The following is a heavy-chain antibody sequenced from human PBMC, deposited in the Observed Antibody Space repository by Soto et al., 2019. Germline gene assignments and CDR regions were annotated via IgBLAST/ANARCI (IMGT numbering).Heavy chain of an antibody. Sequence: EVPLVESGGGLIQPGGSLRLSCAASGFSVSSNYMSWVRQAPGKGLEWVSVIYSGGSTYYADSVKGRFTISRDNSKNTLYLPMNSLRAEDTAVYYCARDRVESGYPEYFQHWGQGTLVTVSS. J-gene: IGHJ1*01. V-gene: IGHV3-53*01. D-gene: IGHD3-22*01. CDR2: IYSGGST. CDR3: ARDRVESGYPEYFQH. CDR1: GFSVSSNY.